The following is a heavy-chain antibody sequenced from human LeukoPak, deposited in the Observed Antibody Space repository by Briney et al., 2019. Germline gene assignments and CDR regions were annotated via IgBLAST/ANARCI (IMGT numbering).Heavy chain of an antibody. Sequence: EPGGSLRLSCAASGFTFSSYAMSWVRQAPGKGREWVSAISGSGGSTYYADSVKGRFTISRDNSKNTLYLQMNSLRAEDTAVYYCAKHTHIEQAPYCSSTSCPIQFGYFDYWGQGTLVTVSS. CDR2: ISGSGGST. CDR1: GFTFSSYA. V-gene: IGHV3-23*01. J-gene: IGHJ4*02. D-gene: IGHD2-2*01. CDR3: AKHTHIEQAPYCSSTSCPIQFGYFDY.